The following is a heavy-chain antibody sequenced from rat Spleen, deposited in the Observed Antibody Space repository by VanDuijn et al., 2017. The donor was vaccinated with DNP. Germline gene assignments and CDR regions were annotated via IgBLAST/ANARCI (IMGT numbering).Heavy chain of an antibody. D-gene: IGHD1-11*01. J-gene: IGHJ2*01. CDR2: ISYSGGT. V-gene: IGHV3-1*01. CDR1: GYSISSNY. CDR3: ARHEATEGIDFDY. Sequence: EVQLQESGPGLVKPSQSLSLTCSVTGYSISSNYWGWIRKFPGSKMEWMGYISYSGGTRYNPSLKSRISITRDTSENQFFLHLNSVTTEDTATYYCARHEATEGIDFDYWGQGVMVTVSS.